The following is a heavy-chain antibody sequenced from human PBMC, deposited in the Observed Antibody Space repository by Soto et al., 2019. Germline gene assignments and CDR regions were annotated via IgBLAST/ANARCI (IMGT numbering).Heavy chain of an antibody. CDR3: ATTVRGVINWFDP. D-gene: IGHD3-10*01. V-gene: IGHV4-39*01. CDR2: IYYSGST. J-gene: IGHJ5*02. Sequence: SETLSLTCTVSGGSISSSSYYWGWIRQPPGKGLEWIGSIYYSGSTYYNPSLKSRVTISVDTSKNQFSLKLSSVTAADTAVYYCATTVRGVINWFDPWGQGTLVTVSS. CDR1: GGSISSSSYY.